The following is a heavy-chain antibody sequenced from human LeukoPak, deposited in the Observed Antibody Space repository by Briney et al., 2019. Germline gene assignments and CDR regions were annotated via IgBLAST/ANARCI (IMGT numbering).Heavy chain of an antibody. CDR1: GYTFTGYY. CDR3: ARPSYSSSSGLRPYYFDY. V-gene: IGHV1-2*02. J-gene: IGHJ4*02. D-gene: IGHD6-6*01. Sequence: ASVKVSCKASGYTFTGYYIHWVRQAPGQGLEWMGWINPNSGGTNYAQKFQGRVTMTRDTSISTAYMELSRLRSDDTAVYYCARPSYSSSSGLRPYYFDYWGQGTLVTVSS. CDR2: INPNSGGT.